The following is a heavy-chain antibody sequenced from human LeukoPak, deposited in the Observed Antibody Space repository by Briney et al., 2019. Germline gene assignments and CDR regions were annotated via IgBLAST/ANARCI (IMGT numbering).Heavy chain of an antibody. CDR2: INTDGSST. CDR3: ARDLGARDYYYGMDV. D-gene: IGHD1-26*01. Sequence: GGSLRLSCAASGFTFSSHWMQWVRQAPGKGQVWVSRINTDGSSTSYADSVKGRFTISRDNAKNTLYLQMNSLRAEDTAVYYCARDLGARDYYYGMDVWGQGTTVTVSS. J-gene: IGHJ6*02. V-gene: IGHV3-74*01. CDR1: GFTFSSHW.